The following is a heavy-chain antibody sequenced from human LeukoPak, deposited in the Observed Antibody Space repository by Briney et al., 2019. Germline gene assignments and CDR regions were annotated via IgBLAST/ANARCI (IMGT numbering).Heavy chain of an antibody. CDR1: GGTFSSYA. Sequence: SVKVSCKASGGTFSSYAISWVRQAPGQGLEWMGRIIPILGIANYAQKFQGRVTITADKSTSTAYMELSGLRSEDTAVYYCARDPIRITIFGIEPPPNDAFDIWGQGTMVSVSS. D-gene: IGHD3-3*01. CDR2: IIPILGIA. CDR3: ARDPIRITIFGIEPPPNDAFDI. V-gene: IGHV1-69*04. J-gene: IGHJ3*02.